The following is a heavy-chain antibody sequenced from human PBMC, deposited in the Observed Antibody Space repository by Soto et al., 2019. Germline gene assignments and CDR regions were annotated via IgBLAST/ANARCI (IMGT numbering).Heavy chain of an antibody. D-gene: IGHD2-15*01. CDR1: GFSLSTSGMR. CDR3: ARIFNCSGPTCPIHF. CDR2: IDWDDDK. V-gene: IGHV2-70*04. J-gene: IGHJ4*02. Sequence: SGPTLVNPTQTLTLTCTFSGFSLSTSGMRVSWIRQPPGKALEWLARIDWDDDKFYNTSLKTRLTISKDSSKNQVVLTMSNMDPVDTATYYCARIFNCSGPTCPIHFWGQAALVTVSS.